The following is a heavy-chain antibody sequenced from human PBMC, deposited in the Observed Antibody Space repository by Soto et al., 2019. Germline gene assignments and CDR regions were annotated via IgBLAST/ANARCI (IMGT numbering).Heavy chain of an antibody. D-gene: IGHD3-10*01. J-gene: IGHJ5*02. CDR3: ARFLIRGTWFDP. CDR1: GYTFTGYY. CDR2: INPNSGGT. Sequence: ASVKVSCKASGYTFTGYYMHWVRQAPGQGLEWMGWINPNSGGTNYAQKFQGRVTMTRDTSISTAYMELSRLRSDDTAAYYCARFLIRGTWFDPWGQGTLVTVSS. V-gene: IGHV1-2*02.